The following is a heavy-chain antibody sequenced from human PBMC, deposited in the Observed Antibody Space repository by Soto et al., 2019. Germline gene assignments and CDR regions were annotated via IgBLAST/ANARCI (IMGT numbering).Heavy chain of an antibody. J-gene: IGHJ4*02. CDR3: AKRQPEDAVPRLFDY. D-gene: IGHD6-13*01. CDR2: ITYDGSKT. CDR1: GFTFRKFG. V-gene: IGHV3-30*18. Sequence: QVQLVESGGGVVQPGRSLRLSCAASGFTFRKFGMHWVRQAPGKGLEWVALITYDGSKTLYADSVKGRFTISRDNSKNMLYLQMTSLRAEDTAVYYCAKRQPEDAVPRLFDYWGQGTLVTVSS.